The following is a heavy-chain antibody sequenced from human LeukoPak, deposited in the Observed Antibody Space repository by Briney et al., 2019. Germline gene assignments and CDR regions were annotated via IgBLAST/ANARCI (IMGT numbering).Heavy chain of an antibody. Sequence: GGSLRLSCVASGFTFTDYYMSWIRQAPGKGLEWLSYISSSGDSTFYADSVKGRFTISRDNAKNSLSLQMNSLRADDTAVYYCARVAVGATRVDFDYWGQGTLVTVSS. V-gene: IGHV3-11*01. D-gene: IGHD1-26*01. CDR3: ARVAVGATRVDFDY. J-gene: IGHJ4*02. CDR2: ISSSGDST. CDR1: GFTFTDYY.